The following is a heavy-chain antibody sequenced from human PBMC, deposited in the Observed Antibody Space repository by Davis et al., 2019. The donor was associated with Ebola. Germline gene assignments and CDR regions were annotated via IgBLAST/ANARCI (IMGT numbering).Heavy chain of an antibody. CDR2: ISYDGSNK. D-gene: IGHD6-19*01. CDR3: ARVSYTNGLYYFDY. J-gene: IGHJ4*02. CDR1: GFTFSSYA. Sequence: PGGSLRLSCAASGFTFSSYAMHWVRQAPGKGLEWVAVISYDGSNKYYADSVKGRFTISRDNAKNSLYLQLNSLRAEDTAVYYCARVSYTNGLYYFDYWGQGTLVTVSS. V-gene: IGHV3-30-3*01.